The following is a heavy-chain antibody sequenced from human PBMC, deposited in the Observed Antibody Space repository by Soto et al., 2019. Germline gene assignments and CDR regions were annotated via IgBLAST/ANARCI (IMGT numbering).Heavy chain of an antibody. CDR1: GYTFTSYY. CDR2: INPSGGST. CDR3: AREGEREVPSTQDIVVVVPHDY. D-gene: IGHD2-15*01. Sequence: GASVKVSCKASGYTFTSYYMHWVRQAPGQGLEWMGIINPSGGSTSYAQKFQGRVTMTRDTSTSTVYMELSSLRSEDTAVYYCAREGEREVPSTQDIVVVVPHDYWGQGTLVTVSS. J-gene: IGHJ4*02. V-gene: IGHV1-46*03.